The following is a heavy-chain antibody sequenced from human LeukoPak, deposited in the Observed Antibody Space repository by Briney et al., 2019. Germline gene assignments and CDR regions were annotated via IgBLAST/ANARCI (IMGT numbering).Heavy chain of an antibody. CDR1: GYTFTSYD. J-gene: IGHJ4*02. CDR2: ISAYNGNT. V-gene: IGHV1-18*01. Sequence: ASVKVSCKASGYTFTSYDINWVRQATGQGLEWMGWISAYNGNTNYARKLQGRVTMTTDTSTSTAYMELRSLTSDDAAVYYCARWDRTASYYDYWGQGTLLTVSS. CDR3: ARWDRTASYYDY. D-gene: IGHD1-14*01.